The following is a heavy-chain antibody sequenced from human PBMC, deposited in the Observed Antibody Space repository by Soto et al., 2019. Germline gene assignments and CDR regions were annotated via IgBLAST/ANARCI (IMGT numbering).Heavy chain of an antibody. CDR2: ISSSGSTI. D-gene: IGHD3-22*01. CDR3: ASSYYYDSSGYYYPYYYYGMDV. Sequence: EVQLVESGGGLVQPGGSLRLSCAASGFTFSSYEMNWVRQAPGKGLEWVSYISSSGSTIYYADSVKGRFTISRDNAKNSLDLQMNSLRAEDTAVYYCASSYYYDSSGYYYPYYYYGMDVWGQGTTVTVSS. V-gene: IGHV3-48*03. CDR1: GFTFSSYE. J-gene: IGHJ6*02.